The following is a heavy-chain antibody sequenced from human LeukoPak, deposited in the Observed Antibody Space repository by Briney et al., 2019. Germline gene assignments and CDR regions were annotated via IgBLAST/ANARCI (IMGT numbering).Heavy chain of an antibody. CDR1: GFTFSSYA. J-gene: IGHJ4*02. Sequence: PGGSLRLSCAASGFTFSSYAMSWVRQAPGKGMEWVSAISGSGGSTYYADSVKGRFTISRDNAKNTLYLQMNSLRAEDTAVYYCVRGVRSSSSLAYWGQGTLVTVSS. CDR2: ISGSGGST. CDR3: VRGVRSSSSLAY. D-gene: IGHD6-13*01. V-gene: IGHV3-23*01.